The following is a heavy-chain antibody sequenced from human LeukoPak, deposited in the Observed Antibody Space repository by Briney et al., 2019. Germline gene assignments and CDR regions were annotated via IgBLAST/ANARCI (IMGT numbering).Heavy chain of an antibody. CDR3: AKNGRIAARPSVFNYYMDV. CDR1: KFNFHNYG. Sequence: GGSLRLSCTTPKFNFHNYGLTWVRQAPGKELEWVSSITGSGGSTQYAASVQGRFTISRDNSKNTLYLQMNSLRAEDTAVYYCAKNGRIAARPSVFNYYMDVWGKGTTVTVSS. CDR2: ITGSGGST. J-gene: IGHJ6*03. D-gene: IGHD6-6*01. V-gene: IGHV3-23*01.